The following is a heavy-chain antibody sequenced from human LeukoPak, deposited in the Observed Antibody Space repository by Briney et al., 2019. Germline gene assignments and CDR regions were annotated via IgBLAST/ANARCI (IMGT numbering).Heavy chain of an antibody. Sequence: GGSLRLSCAASGFTFSTYNMNWVRQAPGKGLEWLSSITSSSSYIYYADSVKGRFTISRDNAKNSLYLQMNSLRAEDTAMYYCARPRYTGGMDVWGKGTTVTVSS. D-gene: IGHD5-18*01. V-gene: IGHV3-21*01. CDR3: ARPRYTGGMDV. J-gene: IGHJ6*03. CDR1: GFTFSTYN. CDR2: ITSSSSYI.